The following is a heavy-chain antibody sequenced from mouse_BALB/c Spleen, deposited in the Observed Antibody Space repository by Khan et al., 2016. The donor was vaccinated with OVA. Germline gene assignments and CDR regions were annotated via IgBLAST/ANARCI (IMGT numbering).Heavy chain of an antibody. V-gene: IGHV5-15*02. CDR3: ARGGGTAPFAY. D-gene: IGHD1-2*01. Sequence: VQLKESGGGLVQPGGSRKLSCAASGFTFSDYGMAWVRQAPGKGPEWVAFISDLAYTIYYADTVTGRFTISIENAKKPLYLEMSSLRSEDTAIYYGARGGGTAPFAYWGQGTLVTVSA. CDR2: ISDLAYTI. J-gene: IGHJ3*01. CDR1: GFTFSDYG.